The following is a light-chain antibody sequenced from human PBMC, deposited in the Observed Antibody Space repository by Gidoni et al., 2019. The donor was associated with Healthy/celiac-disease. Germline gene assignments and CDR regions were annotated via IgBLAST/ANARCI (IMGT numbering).Light chain of an antibody. CDR3: QQYDNLPLT. V-gene: IGKV1-33*01. CDR2: DAS. J-gene: IGKJ4*01. Sequence: DIQMTQSPSSLSASVGDRVTITCQASQDISNYLNWYQQKPGKAPKLLIYDASNLETEVPSRFSGSGSGTDLTFTISSLQPEDIATYYCQQYDNLPLTFGGGTKVEIK. CDR1: QDISNY.